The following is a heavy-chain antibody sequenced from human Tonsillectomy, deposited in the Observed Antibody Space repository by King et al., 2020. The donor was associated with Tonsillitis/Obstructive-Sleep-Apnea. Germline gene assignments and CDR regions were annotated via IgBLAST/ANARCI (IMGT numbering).Heavy chain of an antibody. J-gene: IGHJ4*02. D-gene: IGHD2-21*01. V-gene: IGHV4-39*01. CDR1: GGSISSSSYY. CDR3: ARHGTCGGDCYSSPFDY. Sequence: QLQESGPGLVKPSETLSLTCTVSGGSISSSSYYWGWIRQPPGKGLEWIGRIYYSGSTYYNPSLKSRVTISVDTSKNQFSLKLSSVTAADTAVYYCARHGTCGGDCYSSPFDYWGQGTLVTVSS. CDR2: IYYSGST.